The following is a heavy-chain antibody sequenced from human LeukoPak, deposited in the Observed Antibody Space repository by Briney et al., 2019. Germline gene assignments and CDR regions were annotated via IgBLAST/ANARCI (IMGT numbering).Heavy chain of an antibody. V-gene: IGHV4-34*01. CDR3: ARVRLDFWSGYYSFLDY. CDR1: GGSFSGYY. CDR2: INHSGST. J-gene: IGHJ4*02. Sequence: SETLSLTCAVYGGSFSGYYWSWIRQPPGKGLEWIGEINHSGSTNYNLSLKSRVTISVDTSKNQFSLKLSSVTAADTAVYYCARVRLDFWSGYYSFLDYWGQGTLVTVSS. D-gene: IGHD3-3*01.